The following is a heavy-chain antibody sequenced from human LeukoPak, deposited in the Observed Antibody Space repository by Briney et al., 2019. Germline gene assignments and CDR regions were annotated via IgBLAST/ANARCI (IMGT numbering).Heavy chain of an antibody. D-gene: IGHD1-1*01. CDR1: GFTFSSYS. CDR2: IRQDGREE. CDR3: VRDRALAHFDH. V-gene: IGHV3-7*01. Sequence: GGSLRLSCAASGFTFSSYSMNWVRQAPGKGLEWVATIRQDGREENYADSVKGRFTVSRDNAKNSTYLQMNSLGVDETAVYYCVRDRALAHFDHWGQGALVTVSS. J-gene: IGHJ4*02.